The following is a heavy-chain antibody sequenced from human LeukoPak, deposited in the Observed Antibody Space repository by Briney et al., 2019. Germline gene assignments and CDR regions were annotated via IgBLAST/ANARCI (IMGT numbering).Heavy chain of an antibody. CDR2: IKQDGSEK. D-gene: IGHD1-7*01. V-gene: IGHV3-7*01. Sequence: GGSLRLSCAASGFTFSNYWMSWVRQAPGKGLEWVANIKQDGSEKYYVNSVKGRFTISRDNAKNSLYLQMNSLRAEDTAIYYCAREDDWNYEDYWGQGTLVTISS. J-gene: IGHJ4*02. CDR3: AREDDWNYEDY. CDR1: GFTFSNYW.